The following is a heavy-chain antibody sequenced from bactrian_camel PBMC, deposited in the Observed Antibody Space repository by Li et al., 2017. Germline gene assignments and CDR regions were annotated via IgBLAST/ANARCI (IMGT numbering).Heavy chain of an antibody. Sequence: VQLVESGGGSVQAGGSLRLSCTGSGGGMHVRDMAWFRQAPGKEREGVAAIYTRAGFTQYADSVKGRYTISLENAKRTVYLQMNSLKPEDTAMYYCAA. CDR2: IYTRAGFT. CDR1: GGGMHVRD. V-gene: IGHV3S53*01.